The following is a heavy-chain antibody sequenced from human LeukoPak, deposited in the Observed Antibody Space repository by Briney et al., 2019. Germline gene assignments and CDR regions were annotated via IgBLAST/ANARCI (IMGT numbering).Heavy chain of an antibody. CDR3: ARESRFLEWSADY. CDR1: GGSISSGSYY. V-gene: IGHV4-30-4*08. Sequence: PSETLSLTCTVSGGSISSGSYYWSWIRQPAGKGLEWIGYIYYSGSTYYNPSLKSRVTISVDTSKNQFSLKLSSVTAADTAVYYCARESRFLEWSADYWGQGTLVTVSS. D-gene: IGHD3-3*01. J-gene: IGHJ4*02. CDR2: IYYSGST.